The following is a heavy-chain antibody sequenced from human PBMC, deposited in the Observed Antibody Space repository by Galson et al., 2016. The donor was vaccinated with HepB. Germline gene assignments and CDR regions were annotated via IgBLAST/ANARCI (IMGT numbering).Heavy chain of an antibody. D-gene: IGHD3-22*01. CDR2: IWNDGSKK. Sequence: SLRLSCATSEFTFSGYGIHWVRQAPGKGLEWVALIWNDGSKKYYADSVKGRFTISRDNSKNTLYPQMNSLRAENTAVYYCARSGSYYDSSGYYRDPFNDWGQGTLVTVSS. CDR1: EFTFSGYG. V-gene: IGHV3-33*01. CDR3: ARSGSYYDSSGYYRDPFND. J-gene: IGHJ4*02.